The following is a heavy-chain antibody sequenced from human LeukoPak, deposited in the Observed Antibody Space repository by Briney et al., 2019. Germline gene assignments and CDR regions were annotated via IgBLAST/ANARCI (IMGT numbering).Heavy chain of an antibody. V-gene: IGHV1-2*02. CDR3: AASDGHIKAGYYYYMDV. D-gene: IGHD3-10*01. CDR2: INPNSGGT. CDR1: GYTFTGYY. J-gene: IGHJ6*03. Sequence: ASVKVSCKASGYTFTGYYMHWVRQAPGQGLEWMGWINPNSGGTNYAQKFQGRVTMTRDTSISTAYMELSRLTSDDTAVYYCAASDGHIKAGYYYYMDVWGKGTTVTVSS.